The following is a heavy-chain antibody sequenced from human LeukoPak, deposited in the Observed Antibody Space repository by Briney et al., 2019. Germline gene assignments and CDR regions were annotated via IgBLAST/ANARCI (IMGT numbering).Heavy chain of an antibody. V-gene: IGHV1-8*01. D-gene: IGHD3-3*01. CDR1: GYTFTSYD. J-gene: IGHJ6*02. Sequence: ASVKVSCKASGYTFTSYDINWVRQATGQGLEWMGWMNPKSGNTGYAQKFQGRVTMTRNTSTSTAYMELGSLRSEDTAVYYCARGSFWSVNDGMDVWGQGTTVTVSS. CDR2: MNPKSGNT. CDR3: ARGSFWSVNDGMDV.